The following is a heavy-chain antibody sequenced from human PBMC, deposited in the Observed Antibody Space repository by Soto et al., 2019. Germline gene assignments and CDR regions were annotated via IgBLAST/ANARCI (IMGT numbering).Heavy chain of an antibody. D-gene: IGHD3-3*01. V-gene: IGHV3-9*01. CDR1: GFTFEDYP. CDR2: ISWNSGSI. Sequence: GGSLRLSCAASGFTFEDYPMHWARQAPGKGLEWVSGISWNSGSIGYADSVKGRFTISRDNAKNSLYLQMNSLRAEDTALYYCAKDIAENYDFWSGPLCDWGQGTLVTASS. J-gene: IGHJ4*02. CDR3: AKDIAENYDFWSGPLCD.